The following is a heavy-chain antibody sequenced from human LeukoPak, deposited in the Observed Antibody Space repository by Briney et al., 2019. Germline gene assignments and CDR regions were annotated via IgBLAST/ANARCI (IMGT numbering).Heavy chain of an antibody. D-gene: IGHD3-9*01. Sequence: GESLKISCKGSGYSFTSYWIGWVRQMPGKGLEWMGIIYPGNSGTRYSPSFQGQVTISADKSISTAYLQWSSLKASDTAMYYCARLPRNDYDILTGYYLPYYFDYWGQGTLVTVSS. CDR3: ARLPRNDYDILTGYYLPYYFDY. V-gene: IGHV5-51*01. J-gene: IGHJ4*02. CDR1: GYSFTSYW. CDR2: IYPGNSGT.